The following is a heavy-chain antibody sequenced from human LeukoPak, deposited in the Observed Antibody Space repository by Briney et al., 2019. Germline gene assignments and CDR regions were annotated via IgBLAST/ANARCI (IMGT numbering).Heavy chain of an antibody. V-gene: IGHV4-39*01. D-gene: IGHD3-9*01. CDR2: IYYSGST. CDR3: ARQSSDILTGYYRGPYYYYGMDV. Sequence: TSETLSLSCTVSGGSISSSNYYWGWIRQPPGKGLEWVVSIYYSGSTYYNPSLKSGVTISVDTSKNQFPLKLSSVTAADTAVYYCARQSSDILTGYYRGPYYYYGMDVWGQGATVTVSS. J-gene: IGHJ6*02. CDR1: GGSISSSNYY.